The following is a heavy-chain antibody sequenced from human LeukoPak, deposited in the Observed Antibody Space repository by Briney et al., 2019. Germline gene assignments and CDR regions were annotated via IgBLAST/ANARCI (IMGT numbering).Heavy chain of an antibody. CDR3: AAQWLERLNWFDP. CDR1: GGSISSSSYY. J-gene: IGHJ5*02. Sequence: PSETLSLTRTVSGGSISSSSYYWGWIRQPPGKGLEWIGSIYYSGSTYYNPSLKSRVTISVDTSKNQFSLKLSSVTAADTAVYYCAAQWLERLNWFDPWGQGTLVTVSS. CDR2: IYYSGST. V-gene: IGHV4-39*01. D-gene: IGHD6-19*01.